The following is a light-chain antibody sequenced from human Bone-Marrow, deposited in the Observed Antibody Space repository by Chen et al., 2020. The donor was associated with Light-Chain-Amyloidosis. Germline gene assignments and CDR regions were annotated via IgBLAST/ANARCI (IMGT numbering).Light chain of an antibody. J-gene: IGLJ2*01. V-gene: IGLV6-57*03. CDR1: SGRIASNY. CDR3: QSYDSSNQGVV. CDR2: EDN. Sequence: NFMLTQPHSVSDSPGKTVTISCTRSSGRIASNYVQWYQQRPGSAPTTVIFEDNHRPSGVPDRFSGSIDSSSNSASLTISGLKTEDEADYYCQSYDSSNQGVVFGGGTKLTVL.